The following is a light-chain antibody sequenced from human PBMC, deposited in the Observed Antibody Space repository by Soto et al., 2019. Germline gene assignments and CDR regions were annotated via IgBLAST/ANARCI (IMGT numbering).Light chain of an antibody. CDR1: QSVSSN. J-gene: IGKJ1*01. Sequence: EIVMTQSPATLSLSPGERATLSCRASQSVSSNLAWYQQKPGQPPRLLIYGASTRATGIPARFSGSGSGTEFTLTISSLQSEDFAIYYCQHYHNWPPWTFGQGTKVEI. CDR3: QHYHNWPPWT. V-gene: IGKV3-15*01. CDR2: GAS.